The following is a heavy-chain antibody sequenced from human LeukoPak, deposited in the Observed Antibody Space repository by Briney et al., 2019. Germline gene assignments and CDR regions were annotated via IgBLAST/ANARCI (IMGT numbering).Heavy chain of an antibody. CDR2: IYYSGST. Sequence: SETLSLTCTVSGGSISSYYWSWIRQPPGKGLEWIGYIYYSGSTNYNPSLKSRVTISVDTSKNQFSLKLSSVTAADTAVYYCAREMRLSWLIRAGYFDYWGQGTLVTVSS. CDR1: GGSISSYY. J-gene: IGHJ4*02. D-gene: IGHD6-19*01. V-gene: IGHV4-59*12. CDR3: AREMRLSWLIRAGYFDY.